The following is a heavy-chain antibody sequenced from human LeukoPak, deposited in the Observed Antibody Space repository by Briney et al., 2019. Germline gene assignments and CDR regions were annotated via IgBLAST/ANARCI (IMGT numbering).Heavy chain of an antibody. Sequence: SETLSLTCTVSGSSVSSGSYYWSWIRQPPGEGLEWIGYIYYSGSTNYNPSLKSRVTISVDTSKNQFSLKLSSVTAADTAVYYCARDKTNWFDPWGQGTLVTVSS. V-gene: IGHV4-61*01. CDR1: GSSVSSGSYY. CDR3: ARDKTNWFDP. J-gene: IGHJ5*02. CDR2: IYYSGST.